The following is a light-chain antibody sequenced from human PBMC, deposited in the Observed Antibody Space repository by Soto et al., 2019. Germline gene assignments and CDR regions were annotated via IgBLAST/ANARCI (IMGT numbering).Light chain of an antibody. CDR1: SSDVGGYNS. Sequence: QSALTQPPSASGSPGQSVTISCTGTSSDVGGYNSVSWYQQHPDKAPKLMIYEVNKRPSGVPDRFSGSKSGNTASLTVSGLQAEDEDDYYCSSYAGSNNVLFGGGTKLTVL. CDR2: EVN. CDR3: SSYAGSNNVL. J-gene: IGLJ2*01. V-gene: IGLV2-8*01.